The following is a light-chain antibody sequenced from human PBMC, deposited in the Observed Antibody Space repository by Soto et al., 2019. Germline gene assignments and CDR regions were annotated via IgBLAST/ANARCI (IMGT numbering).Light chain of an antibody. CDR2: EVS. CDR3: TSYTSTSTYV. V-gene: IGLV2-14*01. J-gene: IGLJ1*01. Sequence: QSALTQPASVSGSPGQSITISCTGTSSDVGGHNYVSWYQLHPGKAPKLMIYEVSNRPSGVSNRFSGSKSGNTASLTISGLLAEDEADYYCTSYTSTSTYVFGSGTNLTVL. CDR1: SSDVGGHNY.